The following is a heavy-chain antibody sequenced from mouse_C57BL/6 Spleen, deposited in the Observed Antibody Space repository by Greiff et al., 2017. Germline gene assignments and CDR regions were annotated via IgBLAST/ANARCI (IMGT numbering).Heavy chain of an antibody. CDR3: AIDYCGSSHYYAMDY. V-gene: IGHV1-64*01. D-gene: IGHD1-1*01. Sequence: VQLQQPGAELVKPGASVKLSCKASGYTFTSYWMHWVKQRPGQGLEWIGMIHPNSGSTNYNEKFQSKATLTVDKSSSTAYMQLSSLTSEDSAVYYCAIDYCGSSHYYAMDYWGQGTSVTVSS. CDR1: GYTFTSYW. J-gene: IGHJ4*01. CDR2: IHPNSGST.